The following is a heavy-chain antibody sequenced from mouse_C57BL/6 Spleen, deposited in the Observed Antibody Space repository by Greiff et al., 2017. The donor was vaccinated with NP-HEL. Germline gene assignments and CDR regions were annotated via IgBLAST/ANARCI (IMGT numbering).Heavy chain of an antibody. CDR2: IRLKSDNYAT. D-gene: IGHD1-1*01. CDR1: GFTFSNYW. CDR3: TGGDTTYYYAMDY. Sequence: DVKLQESGGGLVQPGGSMKLSCVASGFTFSNYWMNWVRQSPEKGLEWVAQIRLKSDNYATHYAESVKGRFTISRDDSKSSVYLQMNNLRAEDTGIYYCTGGDTTYYYAMDYWGQGTSVTVSS. J-gene: IGHJ4*01. V-gene: IGHV6-3*01.